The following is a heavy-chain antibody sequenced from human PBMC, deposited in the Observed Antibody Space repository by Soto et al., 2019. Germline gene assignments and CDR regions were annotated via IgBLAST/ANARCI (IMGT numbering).Heavy chain of an antibody. Sequence: SQPLSLTCAISGDSVSSNSATCDWIRQSPSRGLEWLGRTYYRSKWYTDYAVSVKGRITINPDTSNNHLSLQLDSVTPDDTAVYHCARLIGESWLDAWGQGTVVTVS. CDR2: TYYRSKWYT. CDR1: GDSVSSNSAT. V-gene: IGHV6-1*01. D-gene: IGHD2-8*01. CDR3: ARLIGESWLDA. J-gene: IGHJ5*02.